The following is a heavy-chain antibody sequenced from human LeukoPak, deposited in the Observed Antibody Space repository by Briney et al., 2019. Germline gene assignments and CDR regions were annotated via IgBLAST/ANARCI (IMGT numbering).Heavy chain of an antibody. CDR3: ARERNSGWNDAFDI. CDR1: GFTFSSYG. CDR2: IWYDGSNK. V-gene: IGHV3-33*08. D-gene: IGHD6-19*01. J-gene: IGHJ3*02. Sequence: GGSLRLSCAASGFTFSSYGMHWVRQAPGKGLEWVAVIWYDGSNKYYADSVKGRFTISRDNSKNTLYLQMNSLRAEDTAVYYCARERNSGWNDAFDIWGQGTMVTVS.